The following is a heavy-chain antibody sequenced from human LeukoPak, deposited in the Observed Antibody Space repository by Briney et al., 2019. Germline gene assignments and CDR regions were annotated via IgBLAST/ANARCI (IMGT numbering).Heavy chain of an antibody. V-gene: IGHV3-48*04. J-gene: IGHJ3*02. Sequence: GGSLRLSCAASGFTFSSYSMNWVRQAPGKGLQWVSYISGSGSTIYYADSVKGRFTISRDNAKNSLYLQMNSLRAEDTAVYYCARVGIRDAFDIWGQGTMVTVSS. CDR1: GFTFSSYS. D-gene: IGHD3-10*01. CDR3: ARVGIRDAFDI. CDR2: ISGSGSTI.